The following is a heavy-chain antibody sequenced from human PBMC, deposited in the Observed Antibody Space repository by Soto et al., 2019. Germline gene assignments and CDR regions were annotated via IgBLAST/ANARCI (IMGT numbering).Heavy chain of an antibody. CDR2: IIPILGIA. CDR1: GGTFSSYT. Sequence: QVQLVQSGAEVKKPGSSVKVSCKASGGTFSSYTISWVRQAPGQGLEWMGRIIPILGIANYAQKFQGRVTITADKSTSTAYMELISLRSEDTAVYYCARVGIAVAGTIFDIWGQGTMVTVSS. CDR3: ARVGIAVAGTIFDI. D-gene: IGHD6-19*01. J-gene: IGHJ3*02. V-gene: IGHV1-69*02.